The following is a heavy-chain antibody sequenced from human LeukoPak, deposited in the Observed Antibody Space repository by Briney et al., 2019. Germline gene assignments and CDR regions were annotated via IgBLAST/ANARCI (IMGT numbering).Heavy chain of an antibody. CDR2: INPNSGGT. CDR1: GYTFTGYY. J-gene: IGHJ4*02. V-gene: IGHV1-2*02. D-gene: IGHD6-13*01. Sequence: ASVKVSCKASGYTFTGYYMHWVRQAPGQGLEWMGWINPNSGGTDYAQNLQGRVTMTTDTLTSTAYMELRSLRSDDTAVYYCARDQSLVAYSSTWFDYWGQGTPVTVSS. CDR3: ARDQSLVAYSSTWFDY.